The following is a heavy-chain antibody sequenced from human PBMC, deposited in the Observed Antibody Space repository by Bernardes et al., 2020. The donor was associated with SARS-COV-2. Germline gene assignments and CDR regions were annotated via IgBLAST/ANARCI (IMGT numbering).Heavy chain of an antibody. J-gene: IGHJ5*02. V-gene: IGHV4-59*01. CDR2: IYYSGST. CDR1: GGSISSYY. Sequence: SETLSLTRTVSGGSISSYYWSWIRQPPGKGLEWIGYIYYSGSTNYNPSLKSRVTISVDTSKNQFSLKLSSVTAADTAVYYCARDRLQYGYWFDPWGQGTLVTVSS. D-gene: IGHD4-4*01. CDR3: ARDRLQYGYWFDP.